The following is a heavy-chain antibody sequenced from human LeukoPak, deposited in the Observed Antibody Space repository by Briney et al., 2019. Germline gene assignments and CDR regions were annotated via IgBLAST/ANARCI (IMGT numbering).Heavy chain of an antibody. CDR2: ISGSGSST. CDR1: GFTFRSYA. Sequence: GGSLRLSCAASGFTFRSYAMSWVRQAPGRGLEWVSAISGSGSSTYYADSVKGRFTISRDNSKNTLYLQMNSLRAEDTAIYYCAKGPITMLMDVWGQGTTVTVSS. CDR3: AKGPITMLMDV. V-gene: IGHV3-23*01. J-gene: IGHJ6*02. D-gene: IGHD3-10*01.